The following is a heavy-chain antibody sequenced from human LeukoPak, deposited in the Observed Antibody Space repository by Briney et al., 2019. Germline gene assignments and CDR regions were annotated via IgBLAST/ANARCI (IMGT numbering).Heavy chain of an antibody. J-gene: IGHJ3*02. Sequence: PGGSLRLSYAASGFTFSSYSMNWVRQAPGKGLGWVSSISSSSSYIYYADSVKGRFTISRDNAKNSLYLQMNSLRAEDTAVYYCATSLISNYDAFDIWGQGTMVTVSS. CDR2: ISSSSSYI. CDR3: ATSLISNYDAFDI. D-gene: IGHD3-16*02. V-gene: IGHV3-21*01. CDR1: GFTFSSYS.